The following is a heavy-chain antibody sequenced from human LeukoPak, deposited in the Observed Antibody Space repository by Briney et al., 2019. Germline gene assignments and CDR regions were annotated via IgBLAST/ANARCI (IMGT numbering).Heavy chain of an antibody. Sequence: SETLSLTCTVSGGSISSSSYYWGWIRQPPGKGLEWIGSIYYSGSTYYNPSLKSRVTISVDTSKNQFSLKLSSVTAADTAVYYCARVGYCSSTSCFSGDYWGQGTLVTVPS. J-gene: IGHJ4*02. V-gene: IGHV4-39*07. D-gene: IGHD2-2*01. CDR2: IYYSGST. CDR1: GGSISSSSYY. CDR3: ARVGYCSSTSCFSGDY.